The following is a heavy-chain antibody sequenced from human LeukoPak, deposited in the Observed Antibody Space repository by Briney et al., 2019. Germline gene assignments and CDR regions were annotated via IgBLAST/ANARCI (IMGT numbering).Heavy chain of an antibody. D-gene: IGHD6-6*01. CDR1: GGSFSAYY. J-gene: IGHJ5*02. V-gene: IGHV4-34*01. CDR2: INRSGST. Sequence: SETLSLTCAVYGGSFSAYYWSWIRQPPGKGLEWIGEINRSGSTNYNPSLKSRVTISVDTSKNQFSLKLSSVTAADTGVYYCARGFIAARPGESWFDPWGQGTLVTVSS. CDR3: ARGFIAARPGESWFDP.